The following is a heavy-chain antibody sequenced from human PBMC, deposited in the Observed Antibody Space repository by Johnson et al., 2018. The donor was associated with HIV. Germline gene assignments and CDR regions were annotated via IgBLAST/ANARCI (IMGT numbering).Heavy chain of an antibody. V-gene: IGHV3-30-3*01. Sequence: QMLLVESGGGVVQPGRSLRLSCAASGFTFSSYAMHWVRQAPGKGLEWVAVISYDGSNKYYADSVKGRFTISRDNSKNTLYLQMNSLRAEDTAVYYCARDTRNRPYCSSWLVDAFDIWGQGTMVTVSS. CDR2: ISYDGSNK. CDR3: ARDTRNRPYCSSWLVDAFDI. J-gene: IGHJ3*02. CDR1: GFTFSSYA. D-gene: IGHD6-13*01.